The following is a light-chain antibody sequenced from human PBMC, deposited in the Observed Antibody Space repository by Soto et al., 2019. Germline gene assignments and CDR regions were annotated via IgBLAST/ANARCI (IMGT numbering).Light chain of an antibody. V-gene: IGKV3-15*01. CDR2: GAS. J-gene: IGKJ1*01. CDR1: QSVSTN. CDR3: QQYNNWHPLT. Sequence: EIVMTQSPATLSVSPGERATLSCRASQSVSTNLAWYQQKPGQAPRLLFYGASTRATGIPARFSGSGSGTEFTLTISSLQSEDFAVYYCQQYNNWHPLTFGQGTKVEIK.